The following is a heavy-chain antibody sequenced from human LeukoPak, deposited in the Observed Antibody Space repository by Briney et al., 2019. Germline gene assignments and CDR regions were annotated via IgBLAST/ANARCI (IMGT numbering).Heavy chain of an antibody. CDR1: GFTFSNAW. CDR3: ARDDVDAFDI. CDR2: ISSSSSYI. J-gene: IGHJ3*02. V-gene: IGHV3-21*01. Sequence: GGSLRLSCAASGFTFSNAWMSWVRQAPGKGLEWVSSISSSSSYIYYADSVKGRFTISRDNAKNSLYLQMNSLRAEDTAVYYCARDDVDAFDIWGQGTMVTVSS.